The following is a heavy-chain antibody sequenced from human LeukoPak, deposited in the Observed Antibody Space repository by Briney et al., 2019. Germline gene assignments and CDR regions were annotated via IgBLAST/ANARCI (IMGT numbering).Heavy chain of an antibody. Sequence: PGGSLRLSYAASGFTFSSYAMHWVRQAPGKGLEWVAVISYDGSNKYYADSVKGRFTISRDNSKNTLYLQMNSLRAEDTAVYYCARSAVNADWGIAVAPDYWGQGTLVTVSS. CDR1: GFTFSSYA. V-gene: IGHV3-30-3*01. D-gene: IGHD6-19*01. J-gene: IGHJ4*02. CDR3: ARSAVNADWGIAVAPDY. CDR2: ISYDGSNK.